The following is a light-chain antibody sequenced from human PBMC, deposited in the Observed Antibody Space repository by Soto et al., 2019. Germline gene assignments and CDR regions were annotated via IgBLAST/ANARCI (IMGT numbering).Light chain of an antibody. CDR3: QQSYSTSIT. V-gene: IGKV1-39*01. CDR1: QSISSY. J-gene: IGKJ5*01. CDR2: AAS. Sequence: DIQMTQSPSSLSASVGDRVTITCRASQSISSYLNWYQQKPGKAPKRLIYAASSLQSGLPSRFSVSGSGTDFTLPISSLQPEDFATYYCQQSYSTSITFGQGTRLEIK.